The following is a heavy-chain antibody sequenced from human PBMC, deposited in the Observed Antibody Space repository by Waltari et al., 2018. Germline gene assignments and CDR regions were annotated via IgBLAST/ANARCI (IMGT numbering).Heavy chain of an antibody. Sequence: QVQLQQWGAGLLKPSETLSLTCAVYGGSFSGSYWSWIRQPPGKGLEGIGEINHSGSTNYNPSLKSRVTISVDTSKNQFSLKLSSVTAADTAVYYCARGGQARVSTYQYYYYGMDVWGQGTTVTVSS. CDR2: INHSGST. J-gene: IGHJ6*02. CDR3: ARGGQARVSTYQYYYYGMDV. V-gene: IGHV4-34*01. CDR1: GGSFSGSY. D-gene: IGHD2-2*01.